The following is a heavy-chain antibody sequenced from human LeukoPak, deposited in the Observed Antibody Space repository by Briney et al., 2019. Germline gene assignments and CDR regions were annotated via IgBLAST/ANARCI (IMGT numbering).Heavy chain of an antibody. Sequence: GGSLKISCKGFGYTFFRYWIGGFRQIPGKGLDGMGIFYTGDSDITYSPSFQGQVNISNDKSIRTAYLQWSSLKASDTAMYYCARRNGDYAVDYWGQGTLVTVSS. J-gene: IGHJ4*02. D-gene: IGHD4-17*01. CDR2: FYTGDSDI. CDR1: GYTFFRYW. V-gene: IGHV5-51*01. CDR3: ARRNGDYAVDY.